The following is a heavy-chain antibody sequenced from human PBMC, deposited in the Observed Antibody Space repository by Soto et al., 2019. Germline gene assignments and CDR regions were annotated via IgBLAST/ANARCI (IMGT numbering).Heavy chain of an antibody. CDR2: VTLSGDYT. Sequence: EVNLLESGGGLLQPGGSLRLSCVASGFSFTSYAMAWVHQAPGMGLEWVCTVTLSGDYTYYADPVKGRFTISRDNSKNTVYLQLSSLRADDTAVYYCARVGYGDLAQWGQGTGVTVSS. CDR3: ARVGYGDLAQ. D-gene: IGHD4-17*01. V-gene: IGHV3-23*01. J-gene: IGHJ4*02. CDR1: GFSFTSYA.